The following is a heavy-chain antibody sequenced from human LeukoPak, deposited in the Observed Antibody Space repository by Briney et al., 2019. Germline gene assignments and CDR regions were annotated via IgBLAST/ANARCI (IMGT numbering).Heavy chain of an antibody. V-gene: IGHV3-7*01. CDR3: ARRSSGWYNTDYYMDV. D-gene: IGHD6-19*01. CDR2: IKEDGSEK. Sequence: PGGSLRLSCAASGLTFSNAWMSWVRQAPGKGLEWVANIKEDGSEKYYVDSVKDRFTISRDNAKNTLYLQMNSLRVEDMAVYYCARRSSGWYNTDYYMDVWGKGTTVTVSS. J-gene: IGHJ6*03. CDR1: GLTFSNAW.